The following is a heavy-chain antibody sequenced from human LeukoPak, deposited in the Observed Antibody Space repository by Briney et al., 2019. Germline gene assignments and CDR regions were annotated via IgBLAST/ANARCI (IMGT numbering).Heavy chain of an antibody. CDR3: ATPHTKYYYYGMDV. J-gene: IGHJ6*02. Sequence: GGSLRLSCAASGFTFSSYDMHWVRQAPGKGLEWVAVISYDGSNKYYADSVKGRFTISRDNSKNTLYLQMNSLRAEDTAVYYCATPHTKYYYYGMDVWGQGTTVTVSS. CDR2: ISYDGSNK. D-gene: IGHD3-3*01. CDR1: GFTFSSYD. V-gene: IGHV3-30*04.